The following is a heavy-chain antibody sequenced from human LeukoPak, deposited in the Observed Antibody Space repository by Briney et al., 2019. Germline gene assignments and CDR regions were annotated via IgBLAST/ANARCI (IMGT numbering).Heavy chain of an antibody. Sequence: PGGSLRLSCAASGFTFSTYTVHWVRQAPGKGLEWVAIISYDGSNKYYADSVKGRFTISRDNSKNTLYLQMNSLRAEDTAVYYCARDYYGSSGGYGMDVWGQGTTVTVSS. CDR1: GFTFSTYT. J-gene: IGHJ6*02. D-gene: IGHD3-22*01. V-gene: IGHV3-30-3*01. CDR3: ARDYYGSSGGYGMDV. CDR2: ISYDGSNK.